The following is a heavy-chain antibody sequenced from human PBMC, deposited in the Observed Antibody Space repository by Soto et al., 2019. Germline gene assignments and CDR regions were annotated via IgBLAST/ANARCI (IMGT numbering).Heavy chain of an antibody. V-gene: IGHV4-59*12. J-gene: IGHJ6*02. CDR2: IYYSGST. CDR1: GVSISSYY. D-gene: IGHD3-10*01. Sequence: PSETLSLTCTVSGVSISSYYWSWIRQPPGKGLEWIGYIYYSGSTNYNPSLKSPVTISIDTSKNQFSLKLSSVTAADTAVYYCARDRSYYFWGQGTTVTVSS. CDR3: ARDRSYYF.